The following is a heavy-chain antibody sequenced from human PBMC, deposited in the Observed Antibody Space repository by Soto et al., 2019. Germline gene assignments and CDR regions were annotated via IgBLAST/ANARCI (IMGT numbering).Heavy chain of an antibody. J-gene: IGHJ4*02. Sequence: QVQLVQSGAEVKKPGASMKVSCKASGYSFPNYDLTWVRQAPGQGLEWMGWMNPNSGNTGYAQKFQGRVTMTRDTSIRTAYIELSSLRSEDPAVYYCARGVIAPHEDGDYGGQGTLVTVSS. CDR2: MNPNSGNT. V-gene: IGHV1-8*01. D-gene: IGHD2-15*01. CDR3: ARGVIAPHEDGDY. CDR1: GYSFPNYD.